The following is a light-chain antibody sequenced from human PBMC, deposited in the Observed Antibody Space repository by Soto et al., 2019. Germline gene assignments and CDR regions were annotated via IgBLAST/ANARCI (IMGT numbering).Light chain of an antibody. Sequence: DIQMTQSPSSLSASVGDRVTITCRASQSISSYLNWYQQKPGKAPKLLIYDASSLQSGVPSRFSGSGSGTDFTLTISSLQPEDFATYYFQQSYSTPYTFGQGTKLEIK. J-gene: IGKJ2*01. CDR1: QSISSY. CDR2: DAS. CDR3: QQSYSTPYT. V-gene: IGKV1-39*01.